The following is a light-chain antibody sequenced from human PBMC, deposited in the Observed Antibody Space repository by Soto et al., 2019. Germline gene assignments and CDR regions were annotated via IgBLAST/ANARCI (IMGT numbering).Light chain of an antibody. V-gene: IGKV4-1*01. CDR3: QQYFDVPFT. CDR1: RNVVYKSNNKNH. CDR2: WAS. Sequence: DIVMTQSPGSLALSLGDRASMNVKCMRNVVYKSNNKNHLAWYQQKPGQPPQLIIYWASTRESGVPERFSGSGSGTDFTLTISSLEAEDVAFYWCQQYFDVPFTFGGGTKVDI. J-gene: IGKJ4*01.